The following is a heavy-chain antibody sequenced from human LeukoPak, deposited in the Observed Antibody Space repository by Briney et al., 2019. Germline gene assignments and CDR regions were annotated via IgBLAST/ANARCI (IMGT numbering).Heavy chain of an antibody. V-gene: IGHV1-2*02. CDR1: GYTFTGYY. Sequence: ASVKVSCKASGYTFTGYYMHWVRQAPGQGLEWVGWINPNSGGTNYAQKFQGRVTMTRDTSISPAYMELRRLRSYDTAVYYCARAPPLYYYDSSGYYADAFDIWGQGTMVTVSS. J-gene: IGHJ3*02. D-gene: IGHD3-22*01. CDR2: INPNSGGT. CDR3: ARAPPLYYYDSSGYYADAFDI.